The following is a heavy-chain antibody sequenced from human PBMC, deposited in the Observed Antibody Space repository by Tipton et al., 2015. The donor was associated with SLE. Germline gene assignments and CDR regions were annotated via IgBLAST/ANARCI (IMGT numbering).Heavy chain of an antibody. CDR3: ARDPIGEGMDV. Sequence: TLSLTCTVSGGSMRCYSWSWIRQPPGKGLEWIGYIYYSGSTNYNPSLKSRATMSVDTSKNQISLKQSSVTVADTAVYYCARDPIGEGMDVWGKGTTVTVST. CDR1: GGSMRCYS. J-gene: IGHJ6*04. D-gene: IGHD3-10*01. V-gene: IGHV4-59*01. CDR2: IYYSGST.